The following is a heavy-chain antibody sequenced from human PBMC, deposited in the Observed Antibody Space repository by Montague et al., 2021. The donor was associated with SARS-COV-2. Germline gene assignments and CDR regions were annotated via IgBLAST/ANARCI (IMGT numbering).Heavy chain of an antibody. CDR2: IYTSGSA. V-gene: IGHV4-61*02. CDR1: GGSISSGSYY. Sequence: TLSLTCTVSGGSISSGSYYWNWIRQPAGKGLEWIGRIYTSGSANYNPSVKSRVTISVDTSKNQFSLKLSSVTAADTAVYYCARESLHLTGYYNDYFDYWGQETLVTVSS. J-gene: IGHJ4*02. CDR3: ARESLHLTGYYNDYFDY. D-gene: IGHD3-9*01.